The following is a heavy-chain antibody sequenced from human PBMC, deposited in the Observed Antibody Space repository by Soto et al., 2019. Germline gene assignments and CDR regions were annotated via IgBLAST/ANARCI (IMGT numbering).Heavy chain of an antibody. CDR2: IIPIFGTA. V-gene: IGHV1-69*06. CDR1: GGTFSSYA. CDR3: ARYYYGSGPHYGMDV. D-gene: IGHD3-10*01. J-gene: IGHJ6*02. Sequence: SVKVSCKASGGTFSSYAISWVRQAPGQGLEWMGGIIPIFGTANYAQKFQGRVTITADKSTSTAYMELSSLRSEDTAVYYCARYYYGSGPHYGMDVWGQGTTVTVSS.